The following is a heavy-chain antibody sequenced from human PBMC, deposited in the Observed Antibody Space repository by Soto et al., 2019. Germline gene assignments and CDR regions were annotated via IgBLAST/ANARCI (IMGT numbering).Heavy chain of an antibody. J-gene: IGHJ5*02. CDR3: VRDGTKTLRDWFDP. Sequence: PSETLSLTCSVSGASISGFYWSWIRKSAGKGLEWIGRIYATGTTDYNPSLKSRVMMSVDTSKKQFSLKLRSVTAADTAVYYCVRDGTKTLRDWFDPWGQGISVTVSS. CDR2: IYATGTT. D-gene: IGHD1-1*01. CDR1: GASISGFY. V-gene: IGHV4-4*07.